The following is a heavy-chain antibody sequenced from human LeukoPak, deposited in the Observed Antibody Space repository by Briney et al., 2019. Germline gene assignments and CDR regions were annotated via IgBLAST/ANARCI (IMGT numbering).Heavy chain of an antibody. CDR3: TTDDDGGLGH. D-gene: IGHD3-16*01. V-gene: IGHV3-23*01. CDR1: GFTFNTYT. CDR2: ISGIGDKT. J-gene: IGHJ4*02. Sequence: PGGSLRLSCAASGFTFNTYTMSWVRLAPGKGLEWVSAISGIGDKTYYADSVKGRFTISRDNSKNTLCLQMNSLKTEDTAVYYCTTDDDGGLGHWGQGTLVTVSS.